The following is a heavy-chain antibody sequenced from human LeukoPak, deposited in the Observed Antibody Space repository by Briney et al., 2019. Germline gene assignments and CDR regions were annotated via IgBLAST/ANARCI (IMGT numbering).Heavy chain of an antibody. CDR1: GYTFTSYG. V-gene: IGHV1-69*13. CDR3: ARSPPIVVVVAATPDSNYYYYGMDV. Sequence: SVKVSCKASGYTFTSYGISWVRQAPGQGLEWMGGIIPIFGTANYAQKFQGRVTITADESTSTAYMELSSLRSEDTAVYYCARSPPIVVVVAATPDSNYYYYGMDVWGQGTTVTVSS. CDR2: IIPIFGTA. J-gene: IGHJ6*02. D-gene: IGHD2-15*01.